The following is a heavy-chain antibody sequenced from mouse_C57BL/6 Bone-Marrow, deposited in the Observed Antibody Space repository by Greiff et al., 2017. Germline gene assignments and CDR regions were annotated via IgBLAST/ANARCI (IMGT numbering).Heavy chain of an antibody. CDR3: TRPVVAPWYFDV. J-gene: IGHJ1*03. CDR1: GYTFTSYW. V-gene: IGHV1-5*01. D-gene: IGHD1-1*01. CDR2: IYPGNSDT. Sequence: VQLQQSGTVLARPGASVKMSCKTSGYTFTSYWMHWVKQRPGQGLEWIGAIYPGNSDTSYNQKFKGKAKLTAVTSASTAYMELSSLTNEDSAVYYCTRPVVAPWYFDVWGTGTTVTVYS.